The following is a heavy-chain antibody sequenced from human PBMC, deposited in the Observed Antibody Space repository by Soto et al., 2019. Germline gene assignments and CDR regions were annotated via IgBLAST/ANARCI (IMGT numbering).Heavy chain of an antibody. CDR2: MPSNRGNT. D-gene: IGHD1-26*01. V-gene: IGHV1-8*01. J-gene: IGHJ5*02. CDR1: GYTFTGYD. CDR3: ERCALRRELLCGFGP. Sequence: ASVQVSCKASGYTFTGYDIKWVRHAIAQRHERMGWMPSNRGNTGYAQKLQGSVTMTTNTSISTAYIVISSLRPEDTADYYCERCALRRELLCGFGPWCQGTLVTVSS.